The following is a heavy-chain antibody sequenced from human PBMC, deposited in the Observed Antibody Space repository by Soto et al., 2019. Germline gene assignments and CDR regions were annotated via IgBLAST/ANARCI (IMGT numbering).Heavy chain of an antibody. V-gene: IGHV3-33*01. D-gene: IGHD2-2*02. Sequence: QLQLVESGGGVVQPGRSLRLSCAASGFTFSSYGMHWVRQAPGKALEWVAVIWYDGSNKYYADSVKGRFIISRDNSKNSLYLQMNSLRAEDTAVYYFARELGYCSSTSCYKGYYGMDVWGPGSTVTVS. J-gene: IGHJ6*02. CDR1: GFTFSSYG. CDR2: IWYDGSNK. CDR3: ARELGYCSSTSCYKGYYGMDV.